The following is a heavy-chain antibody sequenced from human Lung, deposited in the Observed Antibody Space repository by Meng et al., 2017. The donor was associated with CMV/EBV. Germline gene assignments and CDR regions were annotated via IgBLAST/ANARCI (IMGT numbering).Heavy chain of an antibody. V-gene: IGHV3-21*06. D-gene: IGHD3-10*01. CDR1: GFTFSSYT. CDR3: ARDYGSRGMDV. CDR2: ISSSGSYI. J-gene: IGHJ6*02. Sequence: SCAASGFTFSSYTLNWVRQPPGEGLEWVSSISSSGSYIYYAASVKGRFTISRANAENSLYLQMSGLRAEDTAVYFCARDYGSRGMDVWVQGTTVTVSS.